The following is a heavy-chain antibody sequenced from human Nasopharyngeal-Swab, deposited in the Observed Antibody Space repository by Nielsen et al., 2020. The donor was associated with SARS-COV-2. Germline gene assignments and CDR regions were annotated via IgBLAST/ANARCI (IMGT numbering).Heavy chain of an antibody. D-gene: IGHD2-2*01. CDR1: GFTFSSYA. V-gene: IGHV3-23*01. CDR3: AKYAPATNWFDP. CDR2: ISGSGGST. Sequence: GESLKISCAASGFTFSSYAMSWVRQAPGKGPEWVSAISGSGGSTYYADSVKGRFTISRDNSKNTLYLQMNSLRAEDTAVYYCAKYAPATNWFDPWGQGTLVTVSS. J-gene: IGHJ5*02.